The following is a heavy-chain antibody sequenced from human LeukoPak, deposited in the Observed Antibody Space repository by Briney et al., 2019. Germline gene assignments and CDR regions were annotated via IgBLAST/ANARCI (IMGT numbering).Heavy chain of an antibody. J-gene: IGHJ6*02. CDR2: INADGSSA. CDR1: GFIFSNYW. V-gene: IGHV3-74*01. CDR3: ARDYGRSRDYGMDV. D-gene: IGHD3-10*01. Sequence: GSLRLSCAASGFIFSNYWMHWVRQAPGKGLVWVSRINADGSSASYADSVKGRFTISRDNAKNTLYLQMNSLRAEDTAMYYCARDYGRSRDYGMDVWGQGTTVTVSS.